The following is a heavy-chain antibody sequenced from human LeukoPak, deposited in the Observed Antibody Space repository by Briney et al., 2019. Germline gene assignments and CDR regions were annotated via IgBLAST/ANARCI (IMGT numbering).Heavy chain of an antibody. J-gene: IGHJ4*02. CDR3: ARVWFGELSPFDY. V-gene: IGHV3-30-3*01. CDR1: GFTFSSYA. CDR2: ISYDGSNK. D-gene: IGHD3-10*01. Sequence: GRSLRLSCAASGFTFSSYAMHWVRQAPGKGLEWVAVISYDGSNKYYADSVKGRFTISRDNSKNTLYLQMNSLGAEDTAVYYCARVWFGELSPFDYWGQGTLVTVSS.